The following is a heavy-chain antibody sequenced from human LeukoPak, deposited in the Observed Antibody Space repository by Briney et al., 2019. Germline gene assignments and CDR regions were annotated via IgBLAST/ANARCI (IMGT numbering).Heavy chain of an antibody. CDR1: GFTFSSYW. CDR2: IKPDGSEK. D-gene: IGHD4-17*01. CDR3: ARGDFNDYGDYVDAFEI. V-gene: IGHV3-7*01. J-gene: IGHJ3*02. Sequence: GGSLRLSCAASGFTFSSYWMSWVRQAPGKGLEWVANIKPDGSEKYCVDSVKGRFTISRDNAKKSLYLQMNSLRAEDTAVYYCARGDFNDYGDYVDAFEIWGQGAMVTVSA.